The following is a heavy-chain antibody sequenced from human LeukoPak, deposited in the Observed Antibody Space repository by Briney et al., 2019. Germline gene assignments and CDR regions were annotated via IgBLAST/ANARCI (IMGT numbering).Heavy chain of an antibody. J-gene: IGHJ4*02. V-gene: IGHV5-51*01. Sequence: GESLKFSCKGSAYSFINYWIGWVRQMPGKGLEWMAIINTGNSDTKYNPAFQGQVTISADKAISTAYLQWGSLKASDSAMYYCARRSSSEFWGEGTLVTVSS. CDR3: ARRSSSEF. CDR1: AYSFINYW. CDR2: INTGNSDT. D-gene: IGHD6-6*01.